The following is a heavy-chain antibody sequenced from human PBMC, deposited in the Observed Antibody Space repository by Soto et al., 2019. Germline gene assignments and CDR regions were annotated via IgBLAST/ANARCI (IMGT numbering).Heavy chain of an antibody. D-gene: IGHD3-3*01. V-gene: IGHV1-18*01. CDR2: ISAYNGNT. CDR3: ARNRIGGFLEFSTYYYYGMDV. J-gene: IGHJ6*02. CDR1: GYTFTSYG. Sequence: ASVKVSCKASGYTFTSYGISWVRQAPGQGLEWMGWISAYNGNTNYAQKLQGRVTMTTDTSTSTAYMELRSLRSDDTAVYYCARNRIGGFLEFSTYYYYGMDVWGQGTTVTVSS.